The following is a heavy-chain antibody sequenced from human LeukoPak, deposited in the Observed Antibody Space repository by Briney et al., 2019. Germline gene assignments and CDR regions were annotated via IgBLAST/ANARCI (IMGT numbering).Heavy chain of an antibody. D-gene: IGHD4-17*01. CDR2: IYYSGST. J-gene: IGHJ6*02. CDR3: ARGTTVTKDYYYYGMDV. V-gene: IGHV4-59*01. CDR1: GGSISSYY. Sequence: SETLSLTCTVSGGSISSYYWSWIRQPPGKGLEWIGYIYYSGSTNYNPSLKRRVTISVDTSKNQFSLKLSSVTAADTAVYYCARGTTVTKDYYYYGMDVWGQGTTVTVSS.